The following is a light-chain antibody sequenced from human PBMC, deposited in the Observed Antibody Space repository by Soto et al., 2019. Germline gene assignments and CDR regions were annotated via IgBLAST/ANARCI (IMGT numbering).Light chain of an antibody. CDR1: QSLLHTNGFNY. J-gene: IGKJ1*01. Sequence: EIVMTQSPLSLPVTPGAPASISCRSSQSLLHTNGFNYLDWYLQKPGQSPQLLIYLGSYRASGVPDRFSGSGSGTDFTLKISTVEVEDVGVYYCMQSLQTPPTFGQGTKVDIK. CDR3: MQSLQTPPT. CDR2: LGS. V-gene: IGKV2-28*01.